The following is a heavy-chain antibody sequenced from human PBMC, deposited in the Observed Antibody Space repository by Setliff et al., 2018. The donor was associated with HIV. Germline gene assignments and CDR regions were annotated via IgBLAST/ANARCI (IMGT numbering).Heavy chain of an antibody. D-gene: IGHD4-4*01. Sequence: SETLSLTCAVYGGSFSGYYWSWIRKPPGRGLEWIGYIYSSGSTNFNPPLESRVTISIDMSKNQLSLKLSSVTAADTAVYYCATDYIGSGRPLDSWGQGTLVTVSS. V-gene: IGHV4-4*09. CDR1: GGSFSGYY. CDR2: IYSSGST. CDR3: ATDYIGSGRPLDS. J-gene: IGHJ5*01.